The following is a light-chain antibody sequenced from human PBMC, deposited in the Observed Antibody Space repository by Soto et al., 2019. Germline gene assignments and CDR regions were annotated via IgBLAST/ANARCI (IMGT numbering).Light chain of an antibody. Sequence: QSALTQPASVSGSPGQSITISCSGTSRDVGGYNYVSWYQQHPGKAPKLMIYDVSYRPSGISSRFSGSKSDNTASLTISGLQAEDEADYYCSSYTTSSLYVFGSGTKLTVL. CDR2: DVS. J-gene: IGLJ1*01. V-gene: IGLV2-14*01. CDR1: SRDVGGYNY. CDR3: SSYTTSSLYV.